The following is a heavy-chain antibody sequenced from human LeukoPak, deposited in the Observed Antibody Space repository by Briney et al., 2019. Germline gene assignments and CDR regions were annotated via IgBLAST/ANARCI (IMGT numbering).Heavy chain of an antibody. J-gene: IGHJ4*02. CDR2: LSWNSGSI. D-gene: IGHD5-24*01. Sequence: GRSLRLSCAASGFTFDDHAMHWVRQAPGKGLEWVSGLSWNSGSIDYADSVKGRFTISRDNAKNSLYLQMNSLRAEDTALYYCAKGPGMATVKRYLDYWGQGTLDTVSS. CDR1: GFTFDDHA. V-gene: IGHV3-9*01. CDR3: AKGPGMATVKRYLDY.